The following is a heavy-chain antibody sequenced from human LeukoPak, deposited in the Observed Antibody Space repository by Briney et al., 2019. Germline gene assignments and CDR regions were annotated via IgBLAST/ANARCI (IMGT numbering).Heavy chain of an antibody. D-gene: IGHD6-13*01. Sequence: GGSLRLSCAASGFTFSSYNMNWVRQAPGKGLEWVSYISSGSITIYYADSVKGRFTISRDNAKNSLYLQMNSQRAEDTAVYYCARGSSWSPFDYWGQGTLVTVSS. J-gene: IGHJ4*02. CDR1: GFTFSSYN. CDR3: ARGSSWSPFDY. V-gene: IGHV3-48*01. CDR2: ISSGSITI.